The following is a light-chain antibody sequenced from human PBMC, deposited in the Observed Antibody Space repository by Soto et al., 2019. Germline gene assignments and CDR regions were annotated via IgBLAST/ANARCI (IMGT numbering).Light chain of an antibody. V-gene: IGLV2-14*01. CDR2: EVS. J-gene: IGLJ1*01. Sequence: QSALTQPLSVSGSPGQSVTISCTGTSSDVGGYNYVSWYQQHPGKAPKLMIYEVSNRPSGVSNRFSGSKSGNTASLTISGLQAEDEADYYCSSYTSSIPYVFGTGNKVTV. CDR1: SSDVGGYNY. CDR3: SSYTSSIPYV.